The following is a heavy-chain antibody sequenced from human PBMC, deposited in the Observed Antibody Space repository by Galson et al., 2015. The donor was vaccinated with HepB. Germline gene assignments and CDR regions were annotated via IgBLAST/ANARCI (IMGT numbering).Heavy chain of an antibody. Sequence: LSLTCTVSGGSISSYFWSWIRQPPGKGLEWIGYIYYSGSTNFNPSLKSRLTMSVDTSKNQFSLNLTSVTAADTAVYYCARLTSGRGAGDFDYWGQGTLVTVSS. CDR1: GGSISSYF. V-gene: IGHV4-59*01. CDR2: IYYSGST. CDR3: ARLTSGRGAGDFDY. D-gene: IGHD1-26*01. J-gene: IGHJ4*02.